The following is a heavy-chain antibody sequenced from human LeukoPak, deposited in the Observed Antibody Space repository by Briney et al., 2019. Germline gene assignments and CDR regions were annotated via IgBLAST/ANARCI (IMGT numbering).Heavy chain of an antibody. CDR2: ISSSSSTI. J-gene: IGHJ4*02. Sequence: GGSLRLSCAASGFTFSSYSMNWVRQAPGKGLEWVSYISSSSSTIYYADSVKGRFTISRDNAKNSLYLQMNSLRAEDTAVYYCARSVGLFDYWGQGTLVTVSS. CDR3: ARSVGLFDY. CDR1: GFTFSSYS. V-gene: IGHV3-48*01. D-gene: IGHD1-26*01.